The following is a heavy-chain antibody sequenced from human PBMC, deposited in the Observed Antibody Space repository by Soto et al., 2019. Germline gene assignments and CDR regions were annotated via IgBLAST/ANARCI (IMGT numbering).Heavy chain of an antibody. CDR2: ISTYSGDT. J-gene: IGHJ5*02. D-gene: IGHD4-17*01. V-gene: IGHV1-18*01. CDR3: AIHHGPTPSEKWFDP. Sequence: QVHLVQSGVEVKTPGASVKVSCQASGYTFFTYDISWVRQAPGQGLEWMGWISTYSGDTKYAQKFQGRVTMTTDTSTTTAYLELRSLRSDVTAVYYCAIHHGPTPSEKWFDPWGQGTLVTVSS. CDR1: GYTFFTYD.